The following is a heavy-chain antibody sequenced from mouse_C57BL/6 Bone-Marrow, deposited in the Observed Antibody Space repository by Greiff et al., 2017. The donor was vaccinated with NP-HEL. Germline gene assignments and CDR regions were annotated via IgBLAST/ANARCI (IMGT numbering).Heavy chain of an antibody. CDR2: IDPENGDT. V-gene: IGHV14-4*01. D-gene: IGHD2-2*01. CDR1: GFNIKDDY. J-gene: IGHJ2*01. Sequence: VQLQQSGAELVRPGASVQLSCTASGFNIKDDYLHWVKQRPEQGLEWIGWIDPENGDTEYASQFQGTATLTADTSSNTAYLQLSSLTSEDTAVYYCTPRPLYYGYDGVDYWGQGTTLTVSS. CDR3: TPRPLYYGYDGVDY.